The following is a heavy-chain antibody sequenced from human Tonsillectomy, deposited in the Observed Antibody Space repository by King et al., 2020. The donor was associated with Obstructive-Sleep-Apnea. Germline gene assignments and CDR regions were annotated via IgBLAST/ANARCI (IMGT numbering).Heavy chain of an antibody. CDR1: GGSISSSSYY. V-gene: IGHV4-39*07. CDR3: ARVAEQLPQPPYYYYGIDV. J-gene: IGHJ6*02. D-gene: IGHD6-13*01. Sequence: QLQESGPGLVKPSETLSLTCTVSGGSISSSSYYWGWIRQPPGKGLEWIGSIYYSGSTYYNPSLKSRVTISVDTSKNQFSLKLSSVTAADTAVYYCARVAEQLPQPPYYYYGIDVWGQGTTVTVSS. CDR2: IYYSGST.